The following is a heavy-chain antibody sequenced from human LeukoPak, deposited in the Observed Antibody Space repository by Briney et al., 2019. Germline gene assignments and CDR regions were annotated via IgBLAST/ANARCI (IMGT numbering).Heavy chain of an antibody. V-gene: IGHV3-30*02. CDR1: GFTFSSYG. CDR2: IRYDESNK. Sequence: PGGSLRLSCAASGFTFSSYGMHWVRQAPGKGLEWVAFIRYDESNKYYADSVKGRFTISRDNSKNTLYLQMNSLRAEDTAVYYCAKDDAWGRYKDWGQGTLVTVSS. D-gene: IGHD3-16*01. J-gene: IGHJ1*01. CDR3: AKDDAWGRYKD.